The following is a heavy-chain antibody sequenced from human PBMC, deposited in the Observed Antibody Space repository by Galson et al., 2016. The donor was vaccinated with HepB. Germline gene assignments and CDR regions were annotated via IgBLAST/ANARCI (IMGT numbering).Heavy chain of an antibody. D-gene: IGHD1-26*01. CDR3: ATDFRNSGYLHY. V-gene: IGHV3-23*01. CDR1: GFTFSSYV. J-gene: IGHJ4*02. CDR2: IGGSGGST. Sequence: SLRLSCAASGFTFSSYVMSWVRQAPGKGLEWVSGIGGSGGSTYYADSVKGRFTISRDNSKNTLYLQMNSLRAEDTAVYYCATDFRNSGYLHYWGQGTLITVSS.